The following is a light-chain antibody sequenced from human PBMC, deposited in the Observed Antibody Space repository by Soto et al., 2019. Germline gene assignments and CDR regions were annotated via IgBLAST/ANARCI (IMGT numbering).Light chain of an antibody. CDR1: QSVSNNY. CDR2: GSS. Sequence: EVVLTQSPGTLSLSPEERATLSCRASQSVSNNYLAWYQQKPGQSPKLLIFGSSDRATGIPDRFSGSGSGTDFTLTISSLEPEDFAVYYCQQSGSSPPYTFGQGTKLEIK. J-gene: IGKJ2*01. CDR3: QQSGSSPPYT. V-gene: IGKV3-20*01.